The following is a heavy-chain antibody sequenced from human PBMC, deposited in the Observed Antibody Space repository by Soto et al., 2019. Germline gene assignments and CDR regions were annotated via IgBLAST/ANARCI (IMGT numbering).Heavy chain of an antibody. J-gene: IGHJ4*02. CDR3: ARVRREYDNSGPVDY. CDR1: GGSMSSGDYS. V-gene: IGHV4-30-2*01. Sequence: QLQLQESGSGLVKPSQTLSLTCAVSGGSMSSGDYSWNWIRQPPGKGLEWIGYIYYGGSTYNNPSLQSRVTMSIDRSRNQFSLKLNSVTAADTAVYYCARVRREYDNSGPVDYWGQGTLVTVSS. D-gene: IGHD3-22*01. CDR2: IYYGGST.